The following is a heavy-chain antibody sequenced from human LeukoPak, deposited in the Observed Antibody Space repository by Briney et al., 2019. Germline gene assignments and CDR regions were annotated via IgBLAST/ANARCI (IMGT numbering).Heavy chain of an antibody. J-gene: IGHJ6*03. CDR3: ARVGPSSGYYYYYMDV. CDR1: GYTFTGYY. CDR2: IKPNSGGT. V-gene: IGHV1-2*02. D-gene: IGHD3-22*01. Sequence: ASVKVSCKASGYTFTGYYMHWVRQAPGQGLEWMGWIKPNSGGTNYAQKFQGRVTMTRDTSITTAYMELSRLKSDDTAMYYCARVGPSSGYYYYYMDVWGKGTTVTVSS.